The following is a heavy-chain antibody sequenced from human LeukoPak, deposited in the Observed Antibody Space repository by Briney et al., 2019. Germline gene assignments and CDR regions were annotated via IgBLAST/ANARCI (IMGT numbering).Heavy chain of an antibody. CDR3: ARETRWGASNGWHFDS. Sequence: NPSETLSLSCSVSGSPLRYWNWSWMRQPAGKGLEWIGRMHSNGDTVYNPSLKSRVTISGDKSRNQFSLKLTSMTAADTAVYFCARETRWGASNGWHFDSWGQGSLVTVSP. V-gene: IGHV4-4*07. D-gene: IGHD6-19*01. CDR1: GSPLRYWN. J-gene: IGHJ4*02. CDR2: MHSNGDT.